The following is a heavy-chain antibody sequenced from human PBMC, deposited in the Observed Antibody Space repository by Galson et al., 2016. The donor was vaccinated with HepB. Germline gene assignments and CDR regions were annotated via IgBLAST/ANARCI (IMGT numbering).Heavy chain of an antibody. D-gene: IGHD6-13*01. CDR2: INPNGGST. CDR3: ARASSRDSSSWYGAEYFQH. J-gene: IGHJ1*01. Sequence: SVKVSCKASGYTFTRYYMHWVRQAPGQGLEWMGIINPNGGSTSYSQKFQGRVTMTRDTSTSTVYMELSSLRSEDTAVYYCARASSRDSSSWYGAEYFQHWGQRTLVTVSS. CDR1: GYTFTRYY. V-gene: IGHV1-46*01.